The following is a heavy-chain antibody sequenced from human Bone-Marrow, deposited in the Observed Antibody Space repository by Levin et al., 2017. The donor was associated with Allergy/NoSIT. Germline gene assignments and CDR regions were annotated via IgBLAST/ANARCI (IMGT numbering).Heavy chain of an antibody. D-gene: IGHD1-7*01. CDR3: TTLGNYYGAEYFHH. Sequence: ASVKVSCKVSGDTLTESSIHWVRQAPGKGLEWMGGFDPEEGETLYSQKFQGRVTMTEDTSTDTAYMELSSLRSEDTAVFYCTTLGNYYGAEYFHHWGQGTLVTVSS. V-gene: IGHV1-24*01. J-gene: IGHJ1*01. CDR1: GDTLTESS. CDR2: FDPEEGET.